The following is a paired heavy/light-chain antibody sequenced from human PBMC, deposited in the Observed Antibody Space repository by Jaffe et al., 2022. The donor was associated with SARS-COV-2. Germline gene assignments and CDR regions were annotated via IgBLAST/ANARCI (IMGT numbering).Heavy chain of an antibody. D-gene: IGHD3-22*01. CDR1: GFTFSDYY. V-gene: IGHV3-11*01. CDR3: ASRIDYYEIDY. CDR2: ISSSGSTI. Sequence: QVQLVESGGGLVKPGGSLRLSCAASGFTFSDYYMSWIRQAPGKGLEWVSYISSSGSTIYYADSVKGRFTISRDNAKNSLYLQMNSLRAEDTAVYYCASRIDYYEIDYWGQGTLVTVSS. J-gene: IGHJ4*02.
Light chain of an antibody. J-gene: IGKJ2*01. V-gene: IGKV3-20*01. Sequence: EIVLTQSPGTLSLSPGERATLSCRASQSVSSSYLAWYQQKPGQAPRLLIYGASSRATGIPDRFSGSGSGTDFTLTISRLEPEDFAVYYCQQYGSSRYTFGQGTKLEIK. CDR1: QSVSSSY. CDR2: GAS. CDR3: QQYGSSRYT.